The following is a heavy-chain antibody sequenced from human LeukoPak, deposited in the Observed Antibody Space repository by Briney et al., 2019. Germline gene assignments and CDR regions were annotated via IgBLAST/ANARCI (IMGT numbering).Heavy chain of an antibody. Sequence: ASVKVSCKASGYTFTSYYMHWVRQAPGQGLEWMGIINPSGGSTSYAQKFQGRVTMTRDTSTSTVYMELSSLRFEDTAVYYCARDRSGENSETNFDYWGQGTLVTVSS. D-gene: IGHD6-19*01. J-gene: IGHJ4*02. CDR3: ARDRSGENSETNFDY. CDR1: GYTFTSYY. CDR2: INPSGGST. V-gene: IGHV1-46*01.